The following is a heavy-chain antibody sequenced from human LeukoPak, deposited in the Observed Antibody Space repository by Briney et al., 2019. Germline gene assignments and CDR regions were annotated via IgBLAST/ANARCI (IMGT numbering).Heavy chain of an antibody. Sequence: PVRSLRLSRAASGFTFVDYAIHWVREAPGKGLEGVSGISWNSGSIGYADSVKGRFTISRDNAKNSLYLQMNSLRAEDMALYYCAIGPNWNVGGYIDSWGQGTLVTVSS. J-gene: IGHJ4*02. CDR2: ISWNSGSI. V-gene: IGHV3-9*03. D-gene: IGHD1-1*01. CDR3: AIGPNWNVGGYIDS. CDR1: GFTFVDYA.